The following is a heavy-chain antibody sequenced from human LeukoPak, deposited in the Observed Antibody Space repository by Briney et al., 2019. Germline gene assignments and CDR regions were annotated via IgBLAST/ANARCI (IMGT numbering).Heavy chain of an antibody. CDR3: ARGFGPVAAAVRGSGWYFSNYFDY. Sequence: SSETLSLTCTVSGGSISSYYWSWIRQPAGKGLEWIGRIYTSGSTNYNPSLKSRVTMSVDTSKNQFSLKLSSVTAADTAVYYCARGFGPVAAAVRGSGWYFSNYFDYWGQGTLVTVSS. J-gene: IGHJ4*02. D-gene: IGHD6-19*01. CDR2: IYTSGST. CDR1: GGSISSYY. V-gene: IGHV4-4*07.